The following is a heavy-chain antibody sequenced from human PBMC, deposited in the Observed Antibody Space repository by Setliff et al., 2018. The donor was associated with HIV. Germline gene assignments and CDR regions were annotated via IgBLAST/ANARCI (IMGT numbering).Heavy chain of an antibody. D-gene: IGHD3-3*01. CDR3: ASLTTDRFLEWLFVY. CDR2: IYYSGST. J-gene: IGHJ4*02. Sequence: PSETLSLTCTVSGGSISSSSYYWGWIRQPPGKGLEWIGSIYYSGSTYYNPFLKTRVTISVDTSKNQFSLKLSSVTAADTAVYYCASLTTDRFLEWLFVYWGQGTLVTVSS. V-gene: IGHV4-39*01. CDR1: GGSISSSSYY.